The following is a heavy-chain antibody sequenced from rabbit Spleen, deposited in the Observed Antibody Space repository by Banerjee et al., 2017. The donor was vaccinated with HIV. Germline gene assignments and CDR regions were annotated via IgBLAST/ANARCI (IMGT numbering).Heavy chain of an antibody. D-gene: IGHD4-2*01. J-gene: IGHJ6*01. Sequence: QEQLVESGGGLVQPEGSLTLTCSASGFDFSNKAVMCWVRQAPGKGLEWIACINAVTGKAVYASWAKGRFTFSKASSTTVTLQMTSLTAADTATYFCARDRYVGRTVDLWGPGTLVTVS. CDR2: INAVTGKA. V-gene: IGHV1S45*01. CDR3: ARDRYVGRTVDL. CDR1: GFDFSNKAV.